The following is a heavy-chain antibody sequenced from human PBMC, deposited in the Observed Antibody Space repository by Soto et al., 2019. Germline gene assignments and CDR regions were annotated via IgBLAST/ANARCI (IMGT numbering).Heavy chain of an antibody. D-gene: IGHD6-6*01. CDR2: ISYSGST. Sequence: SETLSLTCTVSGGSISSSSYYWGLIRQPPXKXXEWMGSISYSGSTSSNTSLTSRVTLYVDTSNNQFSPKLSSVTAPQTALYYCARIAPRTHDLGMDYYYGMDVWGQGTTVTVS. V-gene: IGHV4-39*01. J-gene: IGHJ6*02. CDR1: GGSISSSSYY. CDR3: ARIAPRTHDLGMDYYYGMDV.